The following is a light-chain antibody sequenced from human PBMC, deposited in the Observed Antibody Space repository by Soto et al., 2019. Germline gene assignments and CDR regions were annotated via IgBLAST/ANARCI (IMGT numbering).Light chain of an antibody. CDR3: SSYTTVPSPQWV. CDR2: KVD. CDR1: CSDLGGLNY. J-gene: IGLJ3*02. V-gene: IGLV2-14*01. Sequence: QSALTQPASVSGSPGQSITIPCSGRCSDLGGLNYVSWYQQHPGKVPKLIIYKVDNRPSGISDRFSASKSGNTASLTISGLQAEDEDHYYCSSYTTVPSPQWVFAGGTKLTVL.